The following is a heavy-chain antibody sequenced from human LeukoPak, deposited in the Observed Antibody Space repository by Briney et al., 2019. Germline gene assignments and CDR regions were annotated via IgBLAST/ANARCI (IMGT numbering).Heavy chain of an antibody. D-gene: IGHD2-2*01. CDR1: GASINDDC. J-gene: IGHJ4*02. CDR2: IYPRGST. V-gene: IGHV4-4*07. Sequence: SETLSLTCTVSGASINDDCWTWIRQPAGKGLEWIGQIYPRGSTEYNPSLEGRVTMSVDTSKNHFSLQLTSVTVADTGVYYCARRATSTAWSFDAWGQGTLVTVSS. CDR3: ARRATSTAWSFDA.